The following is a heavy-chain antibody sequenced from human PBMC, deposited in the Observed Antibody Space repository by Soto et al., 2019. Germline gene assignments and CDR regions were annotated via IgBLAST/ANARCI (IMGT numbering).Heavy chain of an antibody. J-gene: IGHJ4*02. V-gene: IGHV1-69*13. CDR2: IIPIFGTA. CDR3: ARSGGLWFGEYIAPPEDDY. D-gene: IGHD3-10*01. Sequence: SVKVSCKVSGGTFSSYAISWVRQAPGQGLEWMGGIIPIFGTANYAQKFQGRVTITADESTSTAYMELSSLRSEDTAVYYCARSGGLWFGEYIAPPEDDYRGKGTLVTVSS. CDR1: GGTFSSYA.